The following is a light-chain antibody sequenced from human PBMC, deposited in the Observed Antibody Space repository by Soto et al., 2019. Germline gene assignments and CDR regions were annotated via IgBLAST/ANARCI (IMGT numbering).Light chain of an antibody. Sequence: SSLTQPAPLSGSPGQSITLSCPGNSRDVGSYNLVSWYQQHPGKAPKLMIYEVSKRPSGVSNRFSGSKSGNTASLTISGLQAEDEADYYCCSYAGSSSYVFGTGTKSPS. CDR3: CSYAGSSSYV. V-gene: IGLV2-23*02. CDR1: SRDVGSYNL. J-gene: IGLJ1*01. CDR2: EVS.